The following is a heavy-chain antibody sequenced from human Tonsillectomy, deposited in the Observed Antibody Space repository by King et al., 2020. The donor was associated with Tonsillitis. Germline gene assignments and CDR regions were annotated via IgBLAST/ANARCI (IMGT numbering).Heavy chain of an antibody. Sequence: VQLVESGGGVVQPGRSLRLSCAASGFTFSSYGMHWVRQAPGKGLAWVAVIWYDGSNKYYADSVKGRFTISRDNSKNTLYLYMNSLRAEGTAVYYCARVKWEQPAYYYYGMDVWGQGTTVTVSS. CDR2: IWYDGSNK. CDR1: GFTFSSYG. V-gene: IGHV3-33*01. D-gene: IGHD1-26*01. CDR3: ARVKWEQPAYYYYGMDV. J-gene: IGHJ6*02.